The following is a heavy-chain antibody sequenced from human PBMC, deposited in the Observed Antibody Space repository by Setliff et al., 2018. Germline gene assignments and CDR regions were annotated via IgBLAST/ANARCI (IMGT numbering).Heavy chain of an antibody. CDR2: ISGSSEFI. D-gene: IGHD3-16*01. J-gene: IGHJ3*02. Sequence: PGGSLRLSCAASGFTFSSYTINWVRQAPGKGLEWVSSISGSSEFIYYADSVKGRFTISRDNAKNSLYLQMNSLRAEDTAVYYCARVKEKLVLHAFDTWGQGTLVTVSS. V-gene: IGHV3-21*01. CDR3: ARVKEKLVLHAFDT. CDR1: GFTFSSYT.